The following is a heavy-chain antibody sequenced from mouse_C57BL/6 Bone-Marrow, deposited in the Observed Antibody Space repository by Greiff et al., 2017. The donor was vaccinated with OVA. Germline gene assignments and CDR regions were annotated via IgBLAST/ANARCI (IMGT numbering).Heavy chain of an antibody. CDR3: TRSYSNYGDFDY. V-gene: IGHV1-15*01. CDR2: IDPETGGT. J-gene: IGHJ2*01. D-gene: IGHD2-5*01. Sequence: VKLMESGAELVRPGASVTLSCKASGYTFTDYEMHWVKQTPVHGLEWIGAIDPETGGTAYNQKFTGKAILTADKSSSTAYIELRSLTAEDAAVYYCTRSYSNYGDFDYWGQGTTLTVSS. CDR1: GYTFTDYE.